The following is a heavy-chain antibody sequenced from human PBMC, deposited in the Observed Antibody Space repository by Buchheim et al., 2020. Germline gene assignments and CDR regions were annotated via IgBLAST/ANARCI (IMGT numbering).Heavy chain of an antibody. CDR2: VSYSGTP. CDR1: HGSVIIGGYY. J-gene: IGHJ6*02. V-gene: IGHV4-61*08. D-gene: IGHD6-13*01. Sequence: QEQLQESGPGLVKPSGTLSLTCTVSHGSVIIGGYYWTWIRQPPGKGLEWIGYVSYSGTPTYNPSLKSRVTISLDPSNHQFSLRLNSVTAADTAVYYCARERQQLSLTGMDVWGQGT. CDR3: ARERQQLSLTGMDV.